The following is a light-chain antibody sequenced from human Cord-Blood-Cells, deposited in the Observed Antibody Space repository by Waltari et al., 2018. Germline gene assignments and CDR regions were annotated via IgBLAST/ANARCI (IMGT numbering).Light chain of an antibody. Sequence: QSVLPQPPSASGTPGQRVTISCSGSSSNIGRNYVYWYQPLPGTAPKLLSYRNNQRPSGVPDRFSGSKSGTSASLAISGLRSEDEADYYCAAWDDSLSGRVFGGGTKLTVL. J-gene: IGLJ3*02. CDR1: SSNIGRNY. CDR2: RNN. V-gene: IGLV1-47*01. CDR3: AAWDDSLSGRV.